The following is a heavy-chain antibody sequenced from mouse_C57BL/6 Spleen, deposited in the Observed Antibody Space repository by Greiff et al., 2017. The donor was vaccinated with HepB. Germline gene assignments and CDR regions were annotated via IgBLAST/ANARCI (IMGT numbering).Heavy chain of an antibody. CDR3: TRKEIFDY. CDR2: IDPETGGT. J-gene: IGHJ2*01. CDR1: GYTFTDYE. V-gene: IGHV1-15*01. Sequence: VKLQESGAELVRPGASVTLSCKASGYTFTDYEMHWVKQTPVHGLEWIGAIDPETGGTAYNQKFKGKAILTADKSSSTAYMELRSLTSEDSAVYYCTRKEIFDYWGQGTTLTVSS.